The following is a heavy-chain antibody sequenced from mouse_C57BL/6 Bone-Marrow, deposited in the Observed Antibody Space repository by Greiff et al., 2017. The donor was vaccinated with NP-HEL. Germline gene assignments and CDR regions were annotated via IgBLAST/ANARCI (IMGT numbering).Heavy chain of an antibody. CDR2: IYPGDGDT. CDR3: ARTRLRDAMDY. Sequence: QVQLQQSGAELVKPGASVKISCKASGYAFSSYWMNWVKQRPGKGLEWIGQIYPGDGDTNYNGKFKGKATLTADKSSSTAYMQLSSLTSEDSAVYFCARTRLRDAMDYWGQGTSVTVSS. J-gene: IGHJ4*01. CDR1: GYAFSSYW. V-gene: IGHV1-80*01. D-gene: IGHD2-2*01.